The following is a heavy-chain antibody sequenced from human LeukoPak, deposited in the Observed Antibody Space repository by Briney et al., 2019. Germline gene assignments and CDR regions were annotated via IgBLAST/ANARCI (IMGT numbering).Heavy chain of an antibody. D-gene: IGHD4-17*01. CDR2: IYYSGST. J-gene: IGHJ3*02. CDR1: GGSISSYY. Sequence: SETLSLTCTVSGGSISSYYWSWIRQPPGKGLEWIGYIYYSGSTNYNPSLKSRVTISVDTSKNQFSLKLSSVTAADTAVYYCARMTTVTGDDAFDIWGQGTMVTVSS. CDR3: ARMTTVTGDDAFDI. V-gene: IGHV4-59*08.